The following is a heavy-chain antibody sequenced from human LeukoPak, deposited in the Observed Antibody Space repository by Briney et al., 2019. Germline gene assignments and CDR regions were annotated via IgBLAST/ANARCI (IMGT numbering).Heavy chain of an antibody. CDR3: ARTTEGYCRGRSCYSYYYYMDV. J-gene: IGHJ6*03. Sequence: PSETLSLTCTVSGGSISSYYWSWIRQPPGKGLEWIGYIHYSGSTHYNPSLKRRFTISVDTSKNQFSLKLSSVTAADTAVYYCARTTEGYCRGRSCYSYYYYMDVWGKGTTVTVSS. CDR2: IHYSGST. D-gene: IGHD2-15*01. V-gene: IGHV4-59*01. CDR1: GGSISSYY.